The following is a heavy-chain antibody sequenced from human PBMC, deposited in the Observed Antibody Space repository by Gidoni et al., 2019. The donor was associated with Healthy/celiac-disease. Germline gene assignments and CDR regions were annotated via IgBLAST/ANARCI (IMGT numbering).Heavy chain of an antibody. CDR3: ARGGADCTNGVCYTFYYYGMDV. Sequence: QVQLVESGGGLVKPGGSLRHSWAASGCPSSDYYMSWNRQAPGKGREWVSYVGSCGSTIYYADSVKGRFTISRDNAKNSLYLQMNSLRAEDTAVYYCARGGADCTNGVCYTFYYYGMDVWGQGTTVTVSS. D-gene: IGHD2-8*01. CDR1: GCPSSDYY. CDR2: VGSCGSTI. J-gene: IGHJ6*02. V-gene: IGHV3-11*01.